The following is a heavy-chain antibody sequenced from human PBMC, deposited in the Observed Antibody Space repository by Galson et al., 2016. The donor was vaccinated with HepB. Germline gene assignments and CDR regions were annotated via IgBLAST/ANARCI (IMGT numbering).Heavy chain of an antibody. J-gene: IGHJ6*02. V-gene: IGHV1-69*05. CDR3: ARGRALYGDSSLYYYYGMDV. Sequence: SCKASGGTFITSAISWVRQAPGQGLEWMGGIIPLFRTANYAQKFQGRVTITRDTSASTAYMELSSLRSEDTAVYYCARGRALYGDSSLYYYYGMDVWGQGTTVTVSS. CDR1: GGTFITSA. D-gene: IGHD4-17*01. CDR2: IIPLFRTA.